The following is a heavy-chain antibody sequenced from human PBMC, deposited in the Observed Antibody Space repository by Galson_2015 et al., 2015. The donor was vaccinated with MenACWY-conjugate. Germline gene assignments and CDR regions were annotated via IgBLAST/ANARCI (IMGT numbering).Heavy chain of an antibody. CDR1: GFVFSSYR. Sequence: SLRLSCAASGFVFSSYRMNWVRQAPGKGLEWVSYISDSSSTIFYADSLKGRFTISRDNAKNSLYLQMNSLRAEDTAVYYCASRDSSSWYRQYFQHWGQGTLVTVSS. CDR2: ISDSSSTI. D-gene: IGHD6-13*01. CDR3: ASRDSSSWYRQYFQH. V-gene: IGHV3-48*04. J-gene: IGHJ1*01.